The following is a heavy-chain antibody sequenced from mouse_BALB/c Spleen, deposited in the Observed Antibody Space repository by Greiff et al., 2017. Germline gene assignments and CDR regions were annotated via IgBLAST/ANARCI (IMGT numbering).Heavy chain of an antibody. CDR1: GDSITSGY. Sequence: EMQLVESGPSLVKPSQTLSLTCSVTGDSITSGYWNWIRKFPGNKLEYMGYISYSGSTYYNPSLKSRISITRDTSKNQYYLQLNSVTTEDTATYYCARDPLYGNFPWFAYWGQGTLVTVSA. CDR2: ISYSGST. J-gene: IGHJ3*01. CDR3: ARDPLYGNFPWFAY. V-gene: IGHV3-8*02. D-gene: IGHD2-1*01.